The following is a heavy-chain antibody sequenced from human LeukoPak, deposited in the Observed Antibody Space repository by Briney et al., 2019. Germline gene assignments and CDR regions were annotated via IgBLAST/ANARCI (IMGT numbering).Heavy chain of an antibody. CDR2: INHSGST. CDR3: ARGKDSSGYYDGLGY. J-gene: IGHJ4*02. Sequence: PSETLSLTCDAYGESFSGYYWRWIRQPPGKGLEWIGEINHSGSTNYNPSLKSRVTISVDTSKNQFSLKLSSVTAADTAVYYCARGKDSSGYYDGLGYWGQGTLVTVSS. CDR1: GESFSGYY. D-gene: IGHD3-22*01. V-gene: IGHV4-34*01.